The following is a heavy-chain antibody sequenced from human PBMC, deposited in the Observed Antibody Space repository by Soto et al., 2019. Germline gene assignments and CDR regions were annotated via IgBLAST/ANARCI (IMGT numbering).Heavy chain of an antibody. CDR2: IIPIFGTA. Sequence: ASVKVSCKASGGTFSSYAISWVRQAPGQGLEWMGGIIPIFGTANYAQKFQGRVTITADESTSTAYMELSSLRSEDTAVYYCAREFMTTVTSSYYYGMDVWGQGTTVTVYS. J-gene: IGHJ6*02. V-gene: IGHV1-69*13. D-gene: IGHD4-4*01. CDR1: GGTFSSYA. CDR3: AREFMTTVTSSYYYGMDV.